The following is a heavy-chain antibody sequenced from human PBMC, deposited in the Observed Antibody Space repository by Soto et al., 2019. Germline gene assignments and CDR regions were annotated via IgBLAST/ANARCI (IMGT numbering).Heavy chain of an antibody. J-gene: IGHJ1*01. Sequence: GGSLRLSCAVSGFSFSSYWMHWVRQAPGKGLVWVSRISSDGSTTSYADSVKGRFTISRDNAKNTLYLQMNSLRAEDTAVYYCARADFWSGYYTFWGQGTLVTVS. CDR3: ARADFWSGYYTF. D-gene: IGHD3-3*01. CDR2: ISSDGSTT. V-gene: IGHV3-74*01. CDR1: GFSFSSYW.